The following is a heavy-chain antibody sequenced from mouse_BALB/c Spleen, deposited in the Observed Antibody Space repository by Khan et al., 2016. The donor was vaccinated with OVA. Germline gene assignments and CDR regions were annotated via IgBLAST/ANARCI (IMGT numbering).Heavy chain of an antibody. CDR3: SYALLLYAIDY. CDR1: GFNIKDTY. Sequence: VQLQQSGAELVKPGASVKLSCIVFGFNIKDTYMHWVRQRPEQGLDWIGGFDPACGNTKYDPKFQGKATLTADTSSNTAYLQLSSLTSEDTAVYYCSYALLLYAIDYWGQGTSVTVSS. D-gene: IGHD1-2*01. V-gene: IGHV14-3*02. J-gene: IGHJ4*01. CDR2: FDPACGNT.